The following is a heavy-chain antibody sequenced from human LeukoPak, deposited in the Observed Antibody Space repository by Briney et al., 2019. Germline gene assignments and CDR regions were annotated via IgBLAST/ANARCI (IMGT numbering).Heavy chain of an antibody. D-gene: IGHD3-9*01. CDR3: ARGPRYYDILTGYYLVDY. CDR1: GFTFSSYS. J-gene: IGHJ4*02. CDR2: ISSSSSYI. Sequence: PGGSLRLSCAASGFTFSSYSMNWVRQAPGKGLEWVSSISSSSSYIYYADSVKGRFTISRDNAKNSLYLQMNSLRAEDTAVYYCARGPRYYDILTGYYLVDYWGQGTLVTVSS. V-gene: IGHV3-21*01.